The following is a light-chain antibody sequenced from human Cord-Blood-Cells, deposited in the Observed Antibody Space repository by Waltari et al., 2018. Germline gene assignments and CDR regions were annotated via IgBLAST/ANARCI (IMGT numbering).Light chain of an antibody. CDR3: QQYYSTPPA. V-gene: IGKV4-1*01. Sequence: DIVMTQYPDSLAVSLGERATINCKSSQSVLYRSNNKNYLAWYQQKPGQPPKLLIYWASTRESGVPDRFSGSGSGTDFTLTIISLQAEDVAVYYCQQYYSTPPAFGQGTKVEIK. CDR1: QSVLYRSNNKNY. J-gene: IGKJ1*01. CDR2: WAS.